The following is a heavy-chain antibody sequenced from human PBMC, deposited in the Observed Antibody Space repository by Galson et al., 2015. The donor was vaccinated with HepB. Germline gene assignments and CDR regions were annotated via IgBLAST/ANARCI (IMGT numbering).Heavy chain of an antibody. CDR2: ISGSGGST. Sequence: SLRLSCAASGFTFSSYAMSWVRQAPGKGLEWVSAISGSGGSTYYADSVKGRFTISRDNSKNTLYLQMNSLRAEDTAVYYCAKVEYSSSWLSYYYYYGMDVWGQGTTVTVSS. CDR1: GFTFSSYA. CDR3: AKVEYSSSWLSYYYYYGMDV. V-gene: IGHV3-23*01. J-gene: IGHJ6*02. D-gene: IGHD6-13*01.